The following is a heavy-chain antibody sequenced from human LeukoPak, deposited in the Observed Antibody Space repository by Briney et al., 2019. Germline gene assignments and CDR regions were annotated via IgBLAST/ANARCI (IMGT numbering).Heavy chain of an antibody. J-gene: IGHJ3*02. V-gene: IGHV4-34*01. D-gene: IGHD3-9*01. CDR1: GGSFSGYY. CDR3: ARETYYDILTGYRPGAFDI. CDR2: INHSGST. Sequence: SETLSLTCAVYGGSFSGYYWRWIRQPPGKGLEWIGEINHSGSTNYNPSLKSRVTISVDTSKNQFSLKLSSVTAADTAVYYCARETYYDILTGYRPGAFDIWGQGTMVTVSS.